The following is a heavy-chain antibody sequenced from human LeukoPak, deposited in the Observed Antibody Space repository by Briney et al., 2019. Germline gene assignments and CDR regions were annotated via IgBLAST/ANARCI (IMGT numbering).Heavy chain of an antibody. D-gene: IGHD3-22*01. CDR1: GFTFSSYA. CDR3: AKDLAITMIVVGLFDY. J-gene: IGHJ4*02. CDR2: ISCSGGST. Sequence: PGASLRLSCAASGFTFSSYAMSWVRQAPGKGLEWVSAISCSGGSTYYADSVKGRFTISRDNSKNTLYLQMNSLRAEDTAVYYCAKDLAITMIVVGLFDYWGQGTLVTVSS. V-gene: IGHV3-23*01.